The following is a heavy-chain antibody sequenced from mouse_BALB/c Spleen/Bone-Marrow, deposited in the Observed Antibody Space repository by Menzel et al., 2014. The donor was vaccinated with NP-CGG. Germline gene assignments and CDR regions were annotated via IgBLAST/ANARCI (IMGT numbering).Heavy chain of an antibody. D-gene: IGHD2-4*01. V-gene: IGHV1-5*01. Sequence: EVQLQQSGTVLARPGASVKMSCKASGYTFTSYWMHWVKQRPGQGLEWIGAIYPGNNDTSYNQKFKGKAKLTAVTSTSTAYMELSSLTNEDSAVYHCTHDYDYYAMNYWGQGTSVTVSS. CDR2: IYPGNNDT. CDR1: GYTFTSYW. CDR3: THDYDYYAMNY. J-gene: IGHJ4*01.